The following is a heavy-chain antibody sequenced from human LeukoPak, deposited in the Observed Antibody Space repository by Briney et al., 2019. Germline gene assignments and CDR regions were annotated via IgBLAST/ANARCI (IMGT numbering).Heavy chain of an antibody. J-gene: IGHJ5*02. V-gene: IGHV4-34*01. D-gene: IGHD6-6*01. Sequence: SETLSLTCAVYGGSFSGYYWSWIRQPPGKGLEWIGEINHSGSTNYNPSLKSRVTISVDTSKNQFSLKLSSVTAADTAVYYCARESSGIAARRYNWFDPWGQGTLVTVSS. CDR1: GGSFSGYY. CDR3: ARESSGIAARRYNWFDP. CDR2: INHSGST.